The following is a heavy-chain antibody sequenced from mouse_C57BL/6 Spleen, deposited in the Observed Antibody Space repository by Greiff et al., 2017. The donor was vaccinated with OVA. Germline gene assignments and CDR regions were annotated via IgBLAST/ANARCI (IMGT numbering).Heavy chain of an antibody. CDR2: IYPGDGDT. Sequence: QVQLQQSGPELVKPGASVKISCKASGYAFSSSWMNWVKQRPGKGLEWIGRIYPGDGDTNYNGKFKGKATLTADKSSSTAYMQLSSLTSEGSAVYFCAREGNYVSSYFEYWGQGTTLTVSS. CDR3: AREGNYVSSYFEY. D-gene: IGHD1-1*01. CDR1: GYAFSSSW. V-gene: IGHV1-82*01. J-gene: IGHJ2*01.